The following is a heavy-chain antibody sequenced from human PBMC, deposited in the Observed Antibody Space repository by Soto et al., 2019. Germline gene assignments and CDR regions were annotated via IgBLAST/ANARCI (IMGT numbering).Heavy chain of an antibody. CDR1: GFTFSSDW. J-gene: IGHJ4*02. V-gene: IGHV3-74*01. CDR2: INTDGSDT. Sequence: GGSLRLSCAASGFTFSSDWMHWVRQAPGKGLVWVSRINTDGSDTSYADSVKGRFTISRDNAKNTLYLQMSSLRAEDTAVYYCARDKGLATTSGFDYWGQGTLVTVSS. CDR3: ARDKGLATTSGFDY. D-gene: IGHD5-12*01.